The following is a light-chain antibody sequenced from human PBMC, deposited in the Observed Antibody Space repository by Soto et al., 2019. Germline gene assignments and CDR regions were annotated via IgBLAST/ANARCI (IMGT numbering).Light chain of an antibody. V-gene: IGKV1-33*01. CDR1: QGLRNN. CDR2: GAS. Sequence: EIEMTQSPSSLSASLGARATITCQASQGLRNNLNWYHQKPGQAPRLLIYGASQLETGEPSRFRGSGSGRDFTFTTNCLQHKEIGTYDCRNYNSFRSTFGKGTRLKS. J-gene: IGKJ5*01. CDR3: RNYNSFRST.